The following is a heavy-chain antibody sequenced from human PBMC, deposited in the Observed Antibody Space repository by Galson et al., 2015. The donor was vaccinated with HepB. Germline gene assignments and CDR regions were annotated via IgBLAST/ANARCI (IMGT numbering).Heavy chain of an antibody. J-gene: IGHJ6*02. Sequence: SLRLSCAASGFTFSSYGMHWVRQAPGKGLEWVAVISYDGSNKYYADSVKGRFTISRDNSKNTLYLQMNSLRAEDTAVYYCAKDLGYSYGYEIYYYYGMDVWGQGTTVTVSS. CDR1: GFTFSSYG. CDR3: AKDLGYSYGYEIYYYYGMDV. D-gene: IGHD5-18*01. CDR2: ISYDGSNK. V-gene: IGHV3-30*18.